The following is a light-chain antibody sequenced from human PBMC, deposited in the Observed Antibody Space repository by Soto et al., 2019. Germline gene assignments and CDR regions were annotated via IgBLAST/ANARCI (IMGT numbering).Light chain of an antibody. CDR2: GAS. J-gene: IGKJ4*01. CDR3: QHYNNWPLT. Sequence: EIVLTQSPGTLSLSPGESATLAGRASQSVSSSYLAWYQQKPGQAPRLLIYGASSRDTGIPDRFSGSGSGTDFTLTISRLEPEDFEVYYCQHYNNWPLTFGGGTKVDIK. CDR1: QSVSSSY. V-gene: IGKV3-20*01.